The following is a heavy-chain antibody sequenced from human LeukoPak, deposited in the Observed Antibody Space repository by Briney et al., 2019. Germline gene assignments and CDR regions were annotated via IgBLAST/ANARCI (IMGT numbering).Heavy chain of an antibody. CDR2: INLNSGHT. CDR3: ATQRRGGTPSYYMDV. Sequence: GASVKVSCKASGYTFTSYDINWVRQATGQGLEWMGWINLNSGHTGFAQKFQGRVTLTWDTSISTAYMELSSLTSEDTAVYYCATQRRGGTPSYYMDVWGKGTTVTISS. CDR1: GYTFTSYD. D-gene: IGHD2-15*01. J-gene: IGHJ6*03. V-gene: IGHV1-8*01.